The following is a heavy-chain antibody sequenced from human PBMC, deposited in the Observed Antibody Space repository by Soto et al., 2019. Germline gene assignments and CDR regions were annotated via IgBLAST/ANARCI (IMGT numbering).Heavy chain of an antibody. CDR1: GGTFSSYA. Sequence: QVQLVQSGAEVKKPGSSVKVSCKASGGTFSSYAISWVRQAPGQGLEWMGGIIPIFGTANYTQKFQGRVTITADKSNSTAYMEQSSLRTEDTAVYYCARTDFAYYYYDYGMDVWGQGTTVTVSS. CDR2: IIPIFGTA. J-gene: IGHJ6*02. V-gene: IGHV1-69*06. CDR3: ARTDFAYYYYDYGMDV.